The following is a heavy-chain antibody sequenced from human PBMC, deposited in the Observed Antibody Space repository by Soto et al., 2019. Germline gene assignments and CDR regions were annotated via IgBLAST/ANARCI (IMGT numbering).Heavy chain of an antibody. CDR3: AKGNYYDSSGYYYACGGDAFDI. Sequence: EVQLLESGGGLVQPGGSLRLSCAASGFTFSSYAMSWVRQAPGKGLEWVSAISGSGGSTYYADSVKGRFTISRDNSKNTLYLQMNSLRAEDTAVYYCAKGNYYDSSGYYYACGGDAFDIWGQGTMVTVSS. CDR2: ISGSGGST. D-gene: IGHD3-22*01. J-gene: IGHJ3*02. CDR1: GFTFSSYA. V-gene: IGHV3-23*01.